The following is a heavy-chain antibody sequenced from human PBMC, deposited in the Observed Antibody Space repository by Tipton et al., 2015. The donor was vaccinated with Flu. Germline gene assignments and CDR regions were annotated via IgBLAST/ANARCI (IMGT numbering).Heavy chain of an antibody. CDR3: ARRDYSNYVSGPKSWFDP. V-gene: IGHV4-4*09. J-gene: IGHJ5*02. Sequence: LRLSCTVSGGSIGSFYWNWIRQPPGKGLEWIGYIYNNAYTKYNPSLKSRVTISIDTFKNQFSLKMKSLTASDMAVYYCARRDYSNYVSGPKSWFDPWGQGTLVTVSS. CDR2: IYNNAYT. CDR1: GGSIGSFY. D-gene: IGHD4-11*01.